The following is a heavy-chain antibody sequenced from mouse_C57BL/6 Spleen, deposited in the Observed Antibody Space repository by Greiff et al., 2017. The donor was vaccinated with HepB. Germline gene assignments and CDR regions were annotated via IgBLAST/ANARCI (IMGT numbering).Heavy chain of an antibody. J-gene: IGHJ2*01. V-gene: IGHV1-42*01. Sequence: VQLQQSGPELVKPGASVKISCKASGYSFTGYYMNWVKQSPEKSLEWIGEINPSTGGTTYNQKFKAKATLTVDKSSNTAYMQLKSLTSEDSAVYYCARDPYYFDYWGQGTTLTVSS. CDR2: INPSTGGT. CDR1: GYSFTGYY. CDR3: ARDPYYFDY.